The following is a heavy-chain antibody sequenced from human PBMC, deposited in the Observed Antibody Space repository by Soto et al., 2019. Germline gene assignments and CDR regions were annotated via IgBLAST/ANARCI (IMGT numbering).Heavy chain of an antibody. V-gene: IGHV3-23*01. Sequence: LRLSCVGSGFGFDSYAMSWVRQAPGKGLEWVSGIGSSGGAIVYADSVRGRFTISRDNSRNALYLHMNSLRAGDTAVYYCAKALWFGESSHYFDYWGQGTLVTVSS. D-gene: IGHD3-10*01. CDR2: IGSSGGAI. CDR3: AKALWFGESSHYFDY. J-gene: IGHJ4*02. CDR1: GFGFDSYA.